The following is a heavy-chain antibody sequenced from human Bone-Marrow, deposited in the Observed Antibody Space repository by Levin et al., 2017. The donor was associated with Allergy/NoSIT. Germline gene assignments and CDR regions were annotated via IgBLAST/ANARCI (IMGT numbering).Heavy chain of an antibody. V-gene: IGHV3-23*01. J-gene: IGHJ3*02. CDR3: GKDPNGDYVGAFDR. CDR1: GFAFSNYA. D-gene: IGHD4-17*01. CDR2: IRGNGHST. Sequence: ETLSLTCAASGFAFSNYALIWVRQTPEKGLEWVSAIRGNGHSTSYADSVKGRFTISRDNSRNTLYLQMTSLRAEDTAVYYCGKDPNGDYVGAFDRWGQGTMVTVSS.